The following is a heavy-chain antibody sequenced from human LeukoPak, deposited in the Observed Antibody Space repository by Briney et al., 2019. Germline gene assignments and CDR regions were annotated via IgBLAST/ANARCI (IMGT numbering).Heavy chain of an antibody. CDR3: TREVLIVVEPASNTIDF. V-gene: IGHV3-21*01. Sequence: GGSLRLSCAASGFTFRDYTMNWVRQAPGKGLEWVSAISKSGTYIKYADSVKGRFTVSRDNAKDSLFLQMNSLRVEDTALYFCTREVLIVVEPASNTIDFWGQGTRVTVSS. J-gene: IGHJ4*02. CDR1: GFTFRDYT. CDR2: ISKSGTYI. D-gene: IGHD2-2*01.